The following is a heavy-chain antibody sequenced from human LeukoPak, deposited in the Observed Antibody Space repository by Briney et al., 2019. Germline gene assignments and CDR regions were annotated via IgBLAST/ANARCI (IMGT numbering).Heavy chain of an antibody. V-gene: IGHV4-39*07. CDR3: ARVGIVGALDY. D-gene: IGHD1-26*01. J-gene: IGHJ4*02. CDR1: GGSISSSSYY. CDR2: IYYSGST. Sequence: TPSETLSLTCTVSGGSISSSSYYWGWIRQPPGKGLEWIGSIYYSGSTYYNPSLKSRVTMSVDTSKNQFSLKLSSVTAADTAVYYCARVGIVGALDYWGQGTLVTVSS.